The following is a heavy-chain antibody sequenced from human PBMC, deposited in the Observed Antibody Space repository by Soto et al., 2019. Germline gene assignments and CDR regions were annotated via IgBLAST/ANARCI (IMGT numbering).Heavy chain of an antibody. CDR2: INHSGST. J-gene: IGHJ4*02. Sequence: SETLSLTCAVYGGSFSGYYWSWIRQPPGKGLEWIGEINHSGSTNYNPSLKSRVTISVDTSKNQFSLKLSSVTAADTAVYYCVRGAASIAAQSTRTPNDYWGQGTLVTVSS. CDR3: VRGAASIAAQSTRTPNDY. V-gene: IGHV4-34*01. CDR1: GGSFSGYY. D-gene: IGHD6-6*01.